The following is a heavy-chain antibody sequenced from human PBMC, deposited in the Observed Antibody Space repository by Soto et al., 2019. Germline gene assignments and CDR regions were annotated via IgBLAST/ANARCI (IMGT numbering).Heavy chain of an antibody. J-gene: IGHJ5*02. CDR1: GFTFSDYY. V-gene: IGHV3-11*06. CDR2: ISSSSSYT. CDR3: ARLWTIVVVPAAVGGWFDP. D-gene: IGHD2-2*01. Sequence: PGGSLRLSCAASGFTFSDYYMSWIRQAPGKGLEWVSYISSSSSYTNYADSVKGRFTISRDNAKNSLYLQMNSLRAEDTAVYYCARLWTIVVVPAAVGGWFDPWGQGTLVTVSS.